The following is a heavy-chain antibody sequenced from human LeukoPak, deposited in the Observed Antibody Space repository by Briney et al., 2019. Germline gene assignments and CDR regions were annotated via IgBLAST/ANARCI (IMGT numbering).Heavy chain of an antibody. Sequence: SETLSLTCTVSGGSMSSYYWSWIRQPPGKGLEWIGYSYYSGNTNCNPSLKSRVTISVDTSKNQFSLKVSSVTAADTAVYYCARVFHDSSGYPFDYWGQGTLVTVSS. D-gene: IGHD3-22*01. J-gene: IGHJ4*02. V-gene: IGHV4-59*01. CDR1: GGSMSSYY. CDR3: ARVFHDSSGYPFDY. CDR2: SYYSGNT.